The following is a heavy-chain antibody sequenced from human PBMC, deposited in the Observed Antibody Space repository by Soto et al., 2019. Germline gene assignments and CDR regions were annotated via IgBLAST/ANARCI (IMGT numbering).Heavy chain of an antibody. Sequence: ASVKVSCKASGYTFSTYYMHWVRQAPGQGYEWMGIINPSGGSTTYAQKFQGRVTMTRDTSTTTVYMELSSLKSEDTAVYYCARSSGYSYGSNYFDYWGQGTLVTVSS. CDR1: GYTFSTYY. CDR2: INPSGGST. D-gene: IGHD5-18*01. V-gene: IGHV1-46*01. CDR3: ARSSGYSYGSNYFDY. J-gene: IGHJ4*02.